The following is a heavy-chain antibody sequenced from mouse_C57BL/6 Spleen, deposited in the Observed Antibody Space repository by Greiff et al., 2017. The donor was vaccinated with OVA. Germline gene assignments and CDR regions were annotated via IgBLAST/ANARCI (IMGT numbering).Heavy chain of an antibody. D-gene: IGHD3-2*02. CDR1: GYTFTSYW. V-gene: IGHV1-55*01. J-gene: IGHJ1*03. CDR3: ARSSSGFWYFDV. CDR2: IYPGSGST. Sequence: QVHVKQSGAELVKPWASVKMSCKASGYTFTSYWITWVKQRPGQGLEWIGDIYPGSGSTNYNEKFKSKATLTVDTSSSTAYMQLSSLTSEDSAVYYCARSSSGFWYFDVWGTGTTVTVSS.